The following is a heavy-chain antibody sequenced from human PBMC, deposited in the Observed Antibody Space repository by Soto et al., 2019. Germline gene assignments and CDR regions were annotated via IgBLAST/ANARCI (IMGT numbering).Heavy chain of an antibody. CDR2: IIPILGIA. CDR3: GCFQHQKPSAAAGPADAFDI. Sequence: ASVKVSCKASGGTFSSYTISWVRQAPGQGLEWMGRIIPILGIANYAQKFQGRVTITADKSTSTAYMELSSLRSEDTAVYYCGCFQHQKPSAAAGPADAFDIWGQGTMVTVSS. V-gene: IGHV1-69*02. CDR1: GGTFSSYT. J-gene: IGHJ3*02. D-gene: IGHD6-13*01.